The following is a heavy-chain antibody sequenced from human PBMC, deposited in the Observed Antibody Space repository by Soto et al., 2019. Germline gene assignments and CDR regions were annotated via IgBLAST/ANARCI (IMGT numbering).Heavy chain of an antibody. D-gene: IGHD5-12*01. CDR3: AVGYSGYDTYYFDY. Sequence: ASVKVSCKVSGYTLTELSMHWVRQAPGKGLEWMGGFDPEDGETIYAQKFQGRVTMTEDTSTDTAYMELSSLRSEDTAVYYCAVGYSGYDTYYFDYWGQGTLVTVSS. J-gene: IGHJ4*02. V-gene: IGHV1-24*01. CDR1: GYTLTELS. CDR2: FDPEDGET.